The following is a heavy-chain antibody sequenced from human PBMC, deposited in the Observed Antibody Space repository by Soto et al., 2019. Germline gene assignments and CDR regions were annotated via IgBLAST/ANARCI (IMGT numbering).Heavy chain of an antibody. CDR3: ARDTGTQLWAVSSFDP. CDR2: IIPIFGTA. CDR1: GGTFSSYA. Sequence: QVQLVQSGAEVKKPGSSVKVSCKASGGTFSSYAISWVRQAPGQGLEWMGGIIPIFGTANYAQKFQGRVTITEDESTNTAYMELSRLRSEHTAVYYCARDTGTQLWAVSSFDPWGQGTLVTVSS. D-gene: IGHD5-18*01. V-gene: IGHV1-69*01. J-gene: IGHJ5*02.